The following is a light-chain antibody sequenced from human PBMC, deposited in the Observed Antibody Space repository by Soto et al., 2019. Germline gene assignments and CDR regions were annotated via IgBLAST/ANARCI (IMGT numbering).Light chain of an antibody. CDR1: QSIGDT. Sequence: EIVMTQSPATLSVSPGGRATLSCRASQSIGDTLAWYQLKPGQAPRLLIYGASSRVTGFPARFSGSGSGTDFTLTIDGLEPEDFAVYYCQQYGSSGTFGQGTKVDIK. V-gene: IGKV3-15*01. J-gene: IGKJ1*01. CDR2: GAS. CDR3: QQYGSSGT.